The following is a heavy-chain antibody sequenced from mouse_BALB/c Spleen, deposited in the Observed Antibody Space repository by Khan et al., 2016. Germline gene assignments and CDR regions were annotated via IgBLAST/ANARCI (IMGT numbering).Heavy chain of an antibody. J-gene: IGHJ3*01. Sequence: QVQLKESGPGLVAPSQSLSITCTVSGFSLTNSGVHWIRQPPGKGLEWLGVIWPGGSTDYNSALMSRLSITTYNSQNQVFLKMISLQTDDTAMYYCARDDQDYDAWFASWGQGTLVIVSA. CDR2: IWPGGST. V-gene: IGHV2-9*02. CDR1: GFSLTNSG. D-gene: IGHD2-4*01. CDR3: ARDDQDYDAWFAS.